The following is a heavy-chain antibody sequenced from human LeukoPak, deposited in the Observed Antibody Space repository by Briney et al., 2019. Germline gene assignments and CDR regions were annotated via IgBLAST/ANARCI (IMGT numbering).Heavy chain of an antibody. V-gene: IGHV4-30-4*01. J-gene: IGHJ6*02. D-gene: IGHD2-15*01. Sequence: TSETLSLTCTVSGGSISSGDYYWSWIRQPPGKGLEWIGYIYYSGSTYYNPSLKSRVTISVDTSKNQFSLKLSSVTAADTAVYYCARAHRNSQIVVVVATNYYYGMDVWGQGTTVTVSS. CDR1: GGSISSGDYY. CDR3: ARAHRNSQIVVVVATNYYYGMDV. CDR2: IYYSGST.